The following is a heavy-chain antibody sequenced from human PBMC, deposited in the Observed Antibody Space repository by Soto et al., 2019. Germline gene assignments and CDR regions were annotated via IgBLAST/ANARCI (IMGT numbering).Heavy chain of an antibody. Sequence: GGSLRLSCAASGFAFSTHAMNWVRQAPGKGLAWVSSITPSGDNTYYADSVKGRFTISRDNSKNTLSLQMNSLRAEDTAVYYCAKYIRDYDDDGFDIWGQGIMVTVSS. CDR1: GFAFSTHA. D-gene: IGHD3-22*01. CDR3: AKYIRDYDDDGFDI. J-gene: IGHJ3*02. CDR2: ITPSGDNT. V-gene: IGHV3-23*01.